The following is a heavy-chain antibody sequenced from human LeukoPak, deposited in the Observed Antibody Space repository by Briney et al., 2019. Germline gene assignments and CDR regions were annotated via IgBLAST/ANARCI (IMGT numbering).Heavy chain of an antibody. CDR1: GFTFSSYA. CDR2: ISGSGGST. CDR3: AKSGDGSGSYWYYFDY. Sequence: GGSLRLSCEASGFTFSSYAMTWVRQAPGKGLEWVSAISGSGGSTYYADSVKGRFTISRDNSKNTLYLQMNSLRAEDTAVYYCAKSGDGSGSYWYYFDYWGQGTLVTVSS. D-gene: IGHD3-10*01. V-gene: IGHV3-23*01. J-gene: IGHJ4*02.